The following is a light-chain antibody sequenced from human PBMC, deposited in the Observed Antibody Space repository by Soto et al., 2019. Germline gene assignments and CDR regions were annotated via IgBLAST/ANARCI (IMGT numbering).Light chain of an antibody. CDR3: QQYTNTNNPWM. J-gene: IGKJ1*01. V-gene: IGKV1-5*01. CDR1: QTISTW. CDR2: DAS. Sequence: MTQSPATLSVSPGERATLSCRASQTISTWMAWYQQKPGKAPKLLVYDASTLQSGVASRFSGSGSGTEFTLIISGLQPDDSATYYCQQYTNTNNPWMFGQGTKVDIK.